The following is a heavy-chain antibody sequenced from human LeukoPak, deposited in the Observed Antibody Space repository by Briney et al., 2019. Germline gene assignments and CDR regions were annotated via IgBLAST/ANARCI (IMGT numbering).Heavy chain of an antibody. J-gene: IGHJ5*02. D-gene: IGHD1-26*01. CDR3: ARLVFVGGASWFDP. Sequence: SETLPLTCTVSGGSISIHYWSWIRQPAGKGLEWIGRIYASGSPNYNPSLKSRVTMSVDTSKNQFSLKLSSVTAADTAVYYCARLVFVGGASWFDPWGQGTLVTVSS. CDR1: GGSISIHY. CDR2: IYASGSP. V-gene: IGHV4-4*07.